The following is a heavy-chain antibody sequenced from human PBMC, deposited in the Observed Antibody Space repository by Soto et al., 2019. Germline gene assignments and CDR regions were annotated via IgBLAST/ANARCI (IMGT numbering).Heavy chain of an antibody. CDR1: GASISSTYYY. CDR3: VRPQGSTSMYHWFDP. Sequence: SQTLSLTYTVSGASISSTYYYWGWIRQPPEKGLEWIGSVYYTGKTYYNPSFKSRVTISVDTPKKQLSLPLTSVTAADTAVYYCVRPQGSTSMYHWFDPWGQGTLVTV. J-gene: IGHJ5*02. CDR2: VYYTGKT. D-gene: IGHD3-10*01. V-gene: IGHV4-39*01.